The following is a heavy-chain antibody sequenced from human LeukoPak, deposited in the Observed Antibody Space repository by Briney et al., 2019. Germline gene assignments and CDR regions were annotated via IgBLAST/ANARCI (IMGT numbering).Heavy chain of an antibody. V-gene: IGHV1-69*06. J-gene: IGHJ4*02. CDR3: AREALQYYYGSGSYYNY. CDR2: IIPIFGTA. D-gene: IGHD3-10*01. Sequence: SVKVSCKASGGTFSSYAISWVRQAPGQGLEWIGGIIPIFGTANYAQKFQGRVTITADKSTSTAYMELSSLRSEDTAVYYCAREALQYYYGSGSYYNYWGQGTLVTVSS. CDR1: GGTFSSYA.